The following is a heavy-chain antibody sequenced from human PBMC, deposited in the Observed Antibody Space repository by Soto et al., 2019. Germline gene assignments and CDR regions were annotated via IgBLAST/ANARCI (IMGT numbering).Heavy chain of an antibody. CDR3: AKDWAPSSAAYYFDY. J-gene: IGHJ4*02. D-gene: IGHD6-19*01. CDR1: GFTFSTYG. V-gene: IGHV3-30*18. CDR2: ISFDGSYK. Sequence: GGSLRLSCAGSGFTFSTYGIHWVRQAPGKGLEWVAVISFDGSYKYYADSVKGRFTVSRDNSKNTLYLQMSSLRAEDTAVYYCAKDWAPSSAAYYFDYWGQGTLVTVSS.